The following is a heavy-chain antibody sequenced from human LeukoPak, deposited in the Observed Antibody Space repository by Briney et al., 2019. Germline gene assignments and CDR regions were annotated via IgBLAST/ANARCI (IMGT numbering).Heavy chain of an antibody. V-gene: IGHV3-66*01. D-gene: IGHD1-26*01. J-gene: IGHJ4*02. CDR3: ARDSNIVGATTFDY. CDR2: IYSGGST. CDR1: GFTVSSNY. Sequence: QAGGSLRLSCAASGFTVSSNYMSWVRQAPGKGLEWVSVIYSGGSTYYADSVKGRFTISRDNSKNTLYLQMNSLRAEDTAVYYCARDSNIVGATTFDYWGQGTLVTVSS.